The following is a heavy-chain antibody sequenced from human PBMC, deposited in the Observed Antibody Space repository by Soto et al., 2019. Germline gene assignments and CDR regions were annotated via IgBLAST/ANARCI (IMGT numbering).Heavy chain of an antibody. CDR1: GFTFRTYW. J-gene: IGHJ4*02. CDR2: IKTDGSVT. D-gene: IGHD3-16*01. V-gene: IGHV3-74*01. CDR3: ARDLGGSHDY. Sequence: PGGSLRLSCAASGFTFRTYWMHWVRQAPGKGLVWVSRIKTDGSVTTYADSVKGRFTISRDNAKNTLYLQMNTLRAEDTAVYYCARDLGGSHDYWGRGTLVTVSS.